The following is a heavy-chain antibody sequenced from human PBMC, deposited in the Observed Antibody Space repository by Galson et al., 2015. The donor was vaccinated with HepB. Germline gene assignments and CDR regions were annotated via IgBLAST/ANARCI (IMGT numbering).Heavy chain of an antibody. CDR3: ARDVPMVRGVNGVYYYYYYYMDV. Sequence: SLRLSCAASGFIFSSYWMSWVRQAPGKGLEWVANIKQDGSEKYYVDSVKGRFTISRDNAKKSLYLQMNSLRAEDTAVYYCARDVPMVRGVNGVYYYYYYYMDVWGKGTTVTVS. J-gene: IGHJ6*03. CDR2: IKQDGSEK. CDR1: GFIFSSYW. V-gene: IGHV3-7*01. D-gene: IGHD3-10*01.